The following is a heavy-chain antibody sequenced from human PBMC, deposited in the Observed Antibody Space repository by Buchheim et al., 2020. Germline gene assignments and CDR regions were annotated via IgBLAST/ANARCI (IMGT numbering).Heavy chain of an antibody. D-gene: IGHD2-15*01. CDR2: IYYSGST. CDR1: GGSISSGGYY. CDR3: ARERCGSGGSCYNVDY. V-gene: IGHV4-31*03. J-gene: IGHJ4*02. Sequence: QVQLQESGPGLVKPSQTLSLTCTISGGSISSGGYYWSWIRQHPGKGLDWIGYIYYSGSTYYNPSLKSRVTISVHSSKNPFSLKLSSVTAADTAVYYCARERCGSGGSCYNVDYWGQGTL.